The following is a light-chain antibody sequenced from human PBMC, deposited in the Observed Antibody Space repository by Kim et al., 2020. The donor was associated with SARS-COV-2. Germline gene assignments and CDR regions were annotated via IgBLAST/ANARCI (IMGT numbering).Light chain of an antibody. CDR3: QQYGSSPLYT. CDR2: GAS. V-gene: IGKV3-20*01. J-gene: IGKJ2*01. Sequence: PGESAPPACRASQSISSNYLAWYQQQPDQPPRLLIYGASARATGVPDRFSGSGSGSDFTLTINRLEPEDFAVYYCQQYGSSPLYTFGQGTKLEI. CDR1: QSISSNY.